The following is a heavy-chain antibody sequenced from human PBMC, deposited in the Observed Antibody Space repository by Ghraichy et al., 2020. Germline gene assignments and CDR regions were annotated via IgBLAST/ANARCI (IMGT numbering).Heavy chain of an antibody. CDR3: AKSPVYYPYNNWFDP. J-gene: IGHJ5*02. CDR2: ISGSGGST. V-gene: IGHV3-23*01. D-gene: IGHD3-10*01. Sequence: VSAISGSGGSTYYADSVKGRFTIARDNSKNTLYLQMNSLRAEDTAVYYCAKSPVYYPYNNWFDPWGQGT.